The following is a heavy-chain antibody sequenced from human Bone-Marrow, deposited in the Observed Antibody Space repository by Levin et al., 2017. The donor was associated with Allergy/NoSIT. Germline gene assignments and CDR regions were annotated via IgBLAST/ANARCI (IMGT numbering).Heavy chain of an antibody. V-gene: IGHV4-61*01. J-gene: IGHJ4*02. CDR3: ARDAVGTAAGSLAY. D-gene: IGHD4-23*01. CDR1: GDSVSSGSYY. Sequence: SEPLSLTCSVSGDSVSSGSYYWTWIRQPPGKGLECIGFMLYSGYRNYNPSLKSRVTMALDTSKNQFSLRLTSVTAADTAIYYCARDAVGTAAGSLAYWGQGALVTVSS. CDR2: MLYSGYR.